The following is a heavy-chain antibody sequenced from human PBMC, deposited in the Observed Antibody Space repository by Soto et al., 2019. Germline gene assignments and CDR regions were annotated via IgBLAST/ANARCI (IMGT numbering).Heavy chain of an antibody. CDR2: ISLSSANI. J-gene: IGHJ2*01. Sequence: EVQLVESGGGLVQPGGSLRLSCAASGFSLYNYAMDWVRQAPGQGLEWVSYISLSSANIHYADSVRGRFTVSRDNAKKPLSLQMRRLRAGDTAVYYCVRSTSRGNEWARYVDLWGRGTLVTVSS. CDR1: GFSLYNYA. D-gene: IGHD1-1*01. CDR3: VRSTSRGNEWARYVDL. V-gene: IGHV3-48*01.